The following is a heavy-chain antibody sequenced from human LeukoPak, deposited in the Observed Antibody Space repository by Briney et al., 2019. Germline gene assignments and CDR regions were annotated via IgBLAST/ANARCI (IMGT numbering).Heavy chain of an antibody. CDR3: ARGPWGLLPPFHH. J-gene: IGHJ4*02. D-gene: IGHD1-26*01. CDR2: INHSGST. V-gene: IGHV4-34*01. Sequence: PSETLSLTCAVYGGSFSGYYWSWIRQPPGKGLEWIGEINHSGSTNYNPSLKSRVTTSLDTSKNQFSLRLTSVTAADTAVYYCARGPWGLLPPFHHWGQGTLVSVSS. CDR1: GGSFSGYY.